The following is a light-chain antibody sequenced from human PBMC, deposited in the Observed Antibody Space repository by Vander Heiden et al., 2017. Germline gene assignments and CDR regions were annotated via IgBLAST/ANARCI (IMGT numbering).Light chain of an antibody. Sequence: DIQLTQSPSTLSASVVDRVTISCRASQNIGTWLAWFQQKPRRAPKLLIFRVSSLEAGVPSRFSGSGSGTEFTLNISSLQPDDVATYYCQQYKRYSRTFGQGTKVEVK. J-gene: IGKJ1*01. CDR1: QNIGTW. CDR3: QQYKRYSRT. CDR2: RVS. V-gene: IGKV1-5*03.